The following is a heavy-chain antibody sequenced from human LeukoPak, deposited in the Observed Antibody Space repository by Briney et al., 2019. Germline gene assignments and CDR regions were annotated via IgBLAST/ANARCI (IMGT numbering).Heavy chain of an antibody. J-gene: IGHJ4*02. V-gene: IGHV1-46*03. CDR1: GYTFTSYY. CDR2: INPSGGST. D-gene: IGHD3-10*01. CDR3: AFYGQGFDY. Sequence: ASVKVSCKASGYTFTSYYMHWVRQAPGQGLEWMGIINPSGGSTSYAQKFQGRVTMTRDTSTSTVYMELSSVRSVDTAVYYCAFYGQGFDYWGQGTLVTVSS.